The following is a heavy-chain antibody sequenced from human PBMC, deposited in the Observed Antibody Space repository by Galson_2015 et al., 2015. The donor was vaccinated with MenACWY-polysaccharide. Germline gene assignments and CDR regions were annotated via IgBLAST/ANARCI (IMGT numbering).Heavy chain of an antibody. CDR2: IIPIFGTA. CDR1: GGTFSSYA. Sequence: SVKVSCKASGGTFSSYAISWVRQAPGQGLEWMGGIIPIFGTANYAQKFQGRVTITADESTSTAYMELSSLRSEDTAVYYCARDGGRDGYNYYDYWGQGTLVTVSS. V-gene: IGHV1-69*13. D-gene: IGHD5-24*01. CDR3: ARDGGRDGYNYYDY. J-gene: IGHJ4*02.